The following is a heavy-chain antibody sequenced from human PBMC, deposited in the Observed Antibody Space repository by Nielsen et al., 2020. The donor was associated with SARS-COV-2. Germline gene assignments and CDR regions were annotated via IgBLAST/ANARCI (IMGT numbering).Heavy chain of an antibody. J-gene: IGHJ6*02. D-gene: IGHD1-26*01. V-gene: IGHV3-30*02. CDR3: AKWELKSYYGMDV. CDR1: GFTFSSYG. CDR2: IWYDGSNK. Sequence: GGSLRLSCAASGFTFSSYGMHWVRQAPGKGLEWVAVIWYDGSNKYYADSVKGRFTISRDNSKNTLYLQMNSLRAEDTAVYYCAKWELKSYYGMDVWGQGTTVTVSS.